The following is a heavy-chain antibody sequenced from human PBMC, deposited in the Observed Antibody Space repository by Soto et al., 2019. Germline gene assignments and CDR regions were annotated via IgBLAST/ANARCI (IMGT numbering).Heavy chain of an antibody. Sequence: LRLSCAASGFTFSNAWMSWVRQAPGKGLEWVGRIKSKTDGGTTDYAAPVKGRFTISRDDSKNTLYLQMNSLKTEDTAVYYCTTAATGNVLLWFGELLNPMDVWGQGTTVTVSS. J-gene: IGHJ6*02. V-gene: IGHV3-15*01. CDR3: TTAATGNVLLWFGELLNPMDV. CDR1: GFTFSNAW. D-gene: IGHD3-10*01. CDR2: IKSKTDGGTT.